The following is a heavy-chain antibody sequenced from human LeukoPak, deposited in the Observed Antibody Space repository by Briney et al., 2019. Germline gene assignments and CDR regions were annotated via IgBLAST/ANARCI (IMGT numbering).Heavy chain of an antibody. V-gene: IGHV3-74*01. D-gene: IGHD2-15*01. CDR3: AKDLHDAAADY. CDR2: FKSDGTGM. J-gene: IGHJ4*02. CDR1: GFTFTDWW. Sequence: GGSLRLSCASPGFTFTDWWMHGVRQAPEKGLEWVSRFKSDGTGMTYAESVRGRFAISRDNANNSVYLQRNSLRADDTAVYYCAKDLHDAAADYWGQGTLVTVSS.